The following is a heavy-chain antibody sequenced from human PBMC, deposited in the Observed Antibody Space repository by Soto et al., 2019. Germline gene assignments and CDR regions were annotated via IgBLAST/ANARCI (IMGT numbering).Heavy chain of an antibody. V-gene: IGHV3-7*01. CDR3: ARDPSYDRGPDFGS. D-gene: IGHD3-22*01. Sequence: GGSLRLSCAASGFTFSSYWMSWVRQAPGKGVEWVANIKQDGSEKYYVDSVKGRFTISRDNAKNSLYLQMNSLRVEDTAVYSCARDPSYDRGPDFGSWGQGTLVTVSS. CDR2: IKQDGSEK. J-gene: IGHJ4*02. CDR1: GFTFSSYW.